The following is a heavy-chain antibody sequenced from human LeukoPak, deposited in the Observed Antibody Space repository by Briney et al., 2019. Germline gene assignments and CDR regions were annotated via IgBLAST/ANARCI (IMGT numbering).Heavy chain of an antibody. CDR2: IFGDGETT. CDR1: GFTFATYA. J-gene: IGHJ4*02. Sequence: GSLRLSCAASGFTFATYAMHWVRQAPGKGLEHVSLIFGDGETTHYADSVKGRFTISRDNSKNSLYLQMNNLKTDDTAFYYCAQDWWGSYLSWGRGTLVTVSS. V-gene: IGHV3-43*02. D-gene: IGHD1-26*01. CDR3: AQDWWGSYLS.